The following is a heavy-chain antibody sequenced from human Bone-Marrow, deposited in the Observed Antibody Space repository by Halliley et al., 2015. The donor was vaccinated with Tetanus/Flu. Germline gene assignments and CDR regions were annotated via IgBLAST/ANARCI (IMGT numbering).Heavy chain of an antibody. J-gene: IGHJ4*02. CDR2: IWYDGSNK. D-gene: IGHD1-26*01. Sequence: QLVQSGGGVVQPGRSLRLSCAASGFTFSHFGMHWVRQAPGKGLEWVAVIWYDGSNKYYADSVKGRFTISRDNAKNTLYLQMNSLGAEDTAVYYCAKDGYSYGPAYYFDYWGQGTLVSVSS. V-gene: IGHV3-33*06. CDR3: AKDGYSYGPAYYFDY. CDR1: GFTFSHFG.